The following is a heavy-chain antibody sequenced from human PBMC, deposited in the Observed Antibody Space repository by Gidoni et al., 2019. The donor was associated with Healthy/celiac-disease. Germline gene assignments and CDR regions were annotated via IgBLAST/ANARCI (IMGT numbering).Heavy chain of an antibody. CDR3: AKDGPYCSGGSCYGLGYGYFDY. V-gene: IGHV3-30*18. J-gene: IGHJ4*02. Sequence: QVQLVESGGGVVQPGRSLRLSCAASGFTFSSYGMHWVRQAPGKGLAWVAVISYDGSNKYYADSVKGRFTISRDNSKNTLYLQMNSLRAEDTAVYYCAKDGPYCSGGSCYGLGYGYFDYWGQGTLVTVSS. D-gene: IGHD2-15*01. CDR1: GFTFSSYG. CDR2: ISYDGSNK.